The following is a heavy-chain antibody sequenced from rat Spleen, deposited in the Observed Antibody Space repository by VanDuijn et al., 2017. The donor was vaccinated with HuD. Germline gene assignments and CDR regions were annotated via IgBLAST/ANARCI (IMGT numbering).Heavy chain of an antibody. J-gene: IGHJ2*01. Sequence: EVQLVESDGGLVQPGRSLKLSCAASGFIFTDFYMAWVRQAPTKGLEWVATISYDGGNTYCRDSVKGRFTISRDDAKNTLYLQMDSLRSEDTATYYCARHGYDGSYYYWDYWGQGVMVTVSS. CDR3: ARHGYDGSYYYWDY. CDR2: ISYDGGNT. CDR1: GFIFTDFY. D-gene: IGHD1-12*02. V-gene: IGHV5-29*01.